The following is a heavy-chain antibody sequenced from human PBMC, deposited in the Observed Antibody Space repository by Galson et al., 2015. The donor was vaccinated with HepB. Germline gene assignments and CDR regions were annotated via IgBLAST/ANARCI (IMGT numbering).Heavy chain of an antibody. CDR3: ARDGGRYSSGWYPYYMDV. CDR1: GFTFSGYS. CDR2: ISSSSSYI. J-gene: IGHJ6*03. D-gene: IGHD6-19*01. Sequence: SLRLSCAASGFTFSGYSMNWVRQAPGKGLEWVSSISSSSSYIYYADSVKGRFTISRDNAKNSLYLQMNSLRAEDTAVYYCARDGGRYSSGWYPYYMDVWGKGTTVTVSS. V-gene: IGHV3-21*01.